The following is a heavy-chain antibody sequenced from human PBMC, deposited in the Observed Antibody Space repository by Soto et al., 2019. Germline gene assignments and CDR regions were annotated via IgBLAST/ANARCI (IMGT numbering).Heavy chain of an antibody. Sequence: SETLSLTCAVYGGSFRGYYWGWVRQPPGKGLEWIGSVSYTGTTYYSPSLKSRVITSIDTSRNQFSLKLASVTAADTAVYYCARGLTVVYSYYYYGMDVWGQGTTVTVSS. V-gene: IGHV4-34*01. D-gene: IGHD2-15*01. CDR1: GGSFRGYY. CDR3: ARGLTVVYSYYYYGMDV. J-gene: IGHJ6*02. CDR2: VSYTGTT.